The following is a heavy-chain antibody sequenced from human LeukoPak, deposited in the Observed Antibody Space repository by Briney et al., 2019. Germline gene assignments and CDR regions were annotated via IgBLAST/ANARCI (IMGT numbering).Heavy chain of an antibody. CDR1: GGSFSGYY. Sequence: PSETLSLTCAVYGGSFSGYYWSWIRQPPGKGLEWIGEINHSGSTNYNPSLKSRVTISVDTSKNQFSLKLSSVTAADTAVYYCARVGWELLFGLDYWGQGTLVTVSS. CDR3: ARVGWELLFGLDY. CDR2: INHSGST. D-gene: IGHD1-26*01. V-gene: IGHV4-34*01. J-gene: IGHJ4*02.